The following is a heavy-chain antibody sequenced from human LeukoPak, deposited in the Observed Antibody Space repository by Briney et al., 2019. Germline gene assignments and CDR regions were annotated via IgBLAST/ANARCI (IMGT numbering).Heavy chain of an antibody. J-gene: IGHJ6*03. D-gene: IGHD7-27*01. V-gene: IGHV1-2*02. Sequence: ASVRVSCKASGYIFNYYYIHWVRQAPGQGLEWMGWINPNSGDTNFAQKFQGRVTMTRDTSISAANMDLISLKSDDTAVYFCARSGAPPHYYYYYMDVWGKGTTVTVSS. CDR1: GYIFNYYY. CDR3: ARSGAPPHYYYYYMDV. CDR2: INPNSGDT.